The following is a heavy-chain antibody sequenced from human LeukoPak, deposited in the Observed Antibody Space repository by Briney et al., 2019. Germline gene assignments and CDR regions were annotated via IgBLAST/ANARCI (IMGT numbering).Heavy chain of an antibody. CDR3: ARHGTHGNGWNSEY. V-gene: IGHV5-51*01. D-gene: IGHD6-19*01. CDR2: IYPGDYDT. Sequence: HGESLKISWKGSGYRFNTYWIGWVRQMPGKGLEWMGIIYPGDYDTIYSPSFQGQVTISADKSIRTPYLQWSSLKASDTAMYYCARHGTHGNGWNSEYWGQGTLVTVSS. CDR1: GYRFNTYW. J-gene: IGHJ4*02.